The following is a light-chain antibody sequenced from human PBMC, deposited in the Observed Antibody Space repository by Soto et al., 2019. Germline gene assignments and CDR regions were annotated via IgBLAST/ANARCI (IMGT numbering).Light chain of an antibody. CDR3: SSYAGNNNRYV. Sequence: QSVLTQPPSASGSPGQSVTISCTGTSSDVGGYKFVSWYQQHPGKAPKLLIYEVTKRPSGVPDRFSGSKSGNTASLAVSGLQAEDEADYYCSSYAGNNNRYVFGTGTKLTVL. V-gene: IGLV2-8*01. CDR1: SSDVGGYKF. J-gene: IGLJ1*01. CDR2: EVT.